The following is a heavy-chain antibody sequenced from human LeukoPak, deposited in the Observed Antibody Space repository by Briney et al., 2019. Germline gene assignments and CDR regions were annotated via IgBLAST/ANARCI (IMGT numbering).Heavy chain of an antibody. D-gene: IGHD4-11*01. CDR3: AREGTTVTHFDY. V-gene: IGHV4-61*01. CDR1: GDSVSGISFY. CDR2: IQYSGST. Sequence: SETLSLTCTVSGDSVSGISFYWRWIRQPPGKGLQYIGYIQYSGSTNYNPSLKSRVTISIDTSKNQFSLKLSSVTAADTAVYYCAREGTTVTHFDYWGQGTLVTVSS. J-gene: IGHJ4*02.